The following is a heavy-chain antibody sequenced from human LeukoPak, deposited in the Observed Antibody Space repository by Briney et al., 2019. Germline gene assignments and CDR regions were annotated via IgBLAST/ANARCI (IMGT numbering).Heavy chain of an antibody. Sequence: SETLSLTCAVYGGPFSGYYWSWFRKPQGKGLEWIGEINHSGSTNYNPSLKSRVTISVDTSKNQFSLKLSSVTAADTAVYYCARGVGATIWGQGTLVTVSS. J-gene: IGHJ4*02. D-gene: IGHD1-26*01. CDR1: GGPFSGYY. CDR2: INHSGST. CDR3: ARGVGATI. V-gene: IGHV4-34*01.